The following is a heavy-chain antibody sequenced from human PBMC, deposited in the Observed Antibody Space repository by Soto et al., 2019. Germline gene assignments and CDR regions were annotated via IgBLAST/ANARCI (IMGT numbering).Heavy chain of an antibody. CDR3: AQIYYYDTSGFRFDY. J-gene: IGHJ4*02. Sequence: LSLTCGVSGDTISTGGYSWAWIRQPPGKALEWIGHTYHSGNPYYSTSLKTRLTISKDTSKNQVVLTMTNMDPVDTATYYCAQIYYYDTSGFRFDYWGQGTLVTVSS. D-gene: IGHD3-22*01. CDR2: TYHSGNP. CDR1: GDTISTGGYS. V-gene: IGHV2-70*01.